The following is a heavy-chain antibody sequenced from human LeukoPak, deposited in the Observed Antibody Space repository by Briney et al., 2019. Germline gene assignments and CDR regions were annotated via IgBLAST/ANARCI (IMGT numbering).Heavy chain of an antibody. J-gene: IGHJ4*02. CDR1: GGSFSGYY. Sequence: SETLCLTCAVYGGSFSGYYWSWIRQPPGKGLEWIGEINHSGSTNYNPSLKSRVTISVDTSKNQFSLKLSSVTAADTAVYYCARVGDPAITAADFYFDYWGQGTLVTVSS. V-gene: IGHV4-34*01. CDR3: ARVGDPAITAADFYFDY. CDR2: INHSGST. D-gene: IGHD2-2*01.